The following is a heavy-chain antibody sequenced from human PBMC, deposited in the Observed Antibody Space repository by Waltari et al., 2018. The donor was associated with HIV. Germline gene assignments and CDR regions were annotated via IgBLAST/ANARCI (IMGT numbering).Heavy chain of an antibody. CDR2: LNPKSGAT. Sequence: QEQLVQSGTEVKKPGAPVRVSCKASGYTFLGYYIHWVRQAPGQGLEWTGWLNPKSGATNYAQRFRGRVTFTRDTSVNTAYLDLTGLRIDDTATYFCHRPWDSDHWGSDNWGQGTLVIVSS. V-gene: IGHV1-2*02. CDR1: GYTFLGYY. CDR3: HRPWDSDHWGSDN. J-gene: IGHJ4*01. D-gene: IGHD3-16*01.